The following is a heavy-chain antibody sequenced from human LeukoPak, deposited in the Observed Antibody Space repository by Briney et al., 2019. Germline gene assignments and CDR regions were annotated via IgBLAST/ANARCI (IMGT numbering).Heavy chain of an antibody. J-gene: IGHJ4*02. CDR2: MYYSGTT. Sequence: SETLSLTCSVSGGSISSSSYYWGWIRQPPGKGLEWIGNMYYSGTTYYNPSLKSRVTISVDTSRNQFSLKLSSVTAADTAVYYCARLAWGRLDYWGQGTLVTVSS. D-gene: IGHD7-27*01. CDR1: GGSISSSSYY. CDR3: ARLAWGRLDY. V-gene: IGHV4-39*07.